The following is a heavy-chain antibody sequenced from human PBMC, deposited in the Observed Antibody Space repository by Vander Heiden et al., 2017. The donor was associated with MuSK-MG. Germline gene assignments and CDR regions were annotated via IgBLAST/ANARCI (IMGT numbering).Heavy chain of an antibody. D-gene: IGHD4-17*01. CDR2: IYSGGST. CDR3: ARGSGATVEIDY. V-gene: IGHV3-53*04. Sequence: EVQLVESGGGLVQPGGSLRLSCAASGFTVSSNYMSWVRQAPGKGLEWVSVIYSGGSTYYADAVKGRFTISRHNSKNTLYLQMKSMRAEDTAVYYCARGSGATVEIDYWGQGTLVTVSS. CDR1: GFTVSSNY. J-gene: IGHJ4*02.